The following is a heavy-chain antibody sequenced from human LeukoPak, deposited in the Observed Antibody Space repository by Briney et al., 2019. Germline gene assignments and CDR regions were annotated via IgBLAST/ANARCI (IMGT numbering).Heavy chain of an antibody. D-gene: IGHD4-17*01. CDR1: GFRFSDHY. J-gene: IGHJ5*02. Sequence: GGSLRLSCAGSGFRFSDHYIDWVRQAPGKGPEWVGRTRNKASSDATEYAASVKGRFSISRDDSKNLLFLQMNSLRTEDTAVYYCARNLDYGDYSRWFDPWGQGTLVTVSS. CDR2: TRNKASSDAT. CDR3: ARNLDYGDYSRWFDP. V-gene: IGHV3-72*01.